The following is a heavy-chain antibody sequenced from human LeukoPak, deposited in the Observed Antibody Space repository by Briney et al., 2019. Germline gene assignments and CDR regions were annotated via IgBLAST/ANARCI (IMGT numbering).Heavy chain of an antibody. D-gene: IGHD1-26*01. V-gene: IGHV3-30*02. CDR3: ATSTWDLGDSFDI. J-gene: IGHJ3*02. CDR2: IRYDGSNK. Sequence: GGSLRLSCAASGFTFSSYGMHWVRQAPGKGLEWVAFIRYDGSNKYYEESVKGRFTISRDNSKNTLYLQMNSLRAEDTAVYYCATSTWDLGDSFDIWGQGTMGTVSS. CDR1: GFTFSSYG.